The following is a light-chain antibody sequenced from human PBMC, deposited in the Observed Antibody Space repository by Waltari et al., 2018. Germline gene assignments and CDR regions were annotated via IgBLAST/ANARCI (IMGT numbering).Light chain of an antibody. CDR3: QHFNSYPPWT. CDR1: QDISNA. Sequence: AFQLTQSPSSLSASVGDRGRLTCRASQDISNALAWYQQKAGKPPKLLIYDASTLESGVPSKFSGSGSGTYFTLTISSLQPEDFATYYCQHFNSYPPWTFGQGTNLEI. J-gene: IGKJ2*01. V-gene: IGKV1-13*02. CDR2: DAS.